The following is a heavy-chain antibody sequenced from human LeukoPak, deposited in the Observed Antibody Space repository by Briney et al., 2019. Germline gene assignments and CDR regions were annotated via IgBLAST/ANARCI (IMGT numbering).Heavy chain of an antibody. V-gene: IGHV3-33*01. D-gene: IGHD6-13*01. CDR3: ARDGRDSSSWSDFHY. CDR2: IWYDGSNK. Sequence: GGSLRLSCAASGFTFSSYGMHWVRQAPGKGLEWVAAIWYDGSNKYYADSVKGRFTISRDNSKNTLYLQMNSLRAEDTAVYYCARDGRDSSSWSDFHYWGQGTLVTVSS. J-gene: IGHJ4*02. CDR1: GFTFSSYG.